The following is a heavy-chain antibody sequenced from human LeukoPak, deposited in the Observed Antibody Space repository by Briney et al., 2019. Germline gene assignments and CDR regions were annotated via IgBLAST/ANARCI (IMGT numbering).Heavy chain of an antibody. J-gene: IGHJ4*02. D-gene: IGHD3-22*01. CDR3: ARERWLPPAYYFDY. CDR2: ISNSSSTI. CDR1: GFAFSSYS. Sequence: GGSLRLSCAASGFAFSSYSMNWVRQGPGKGLEWVSYISNSSSTIYCADSVKGRFTISRDNAKNPLYLQMNSLRAEDTAVYYCARERWLPPAYYFDYWGQGTLVTVSS. V-gene: IGHV3-48*01.